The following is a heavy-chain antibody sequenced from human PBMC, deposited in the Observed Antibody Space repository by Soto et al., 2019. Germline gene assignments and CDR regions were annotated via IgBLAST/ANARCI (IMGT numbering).Heavy chain of an antibody. CDR1: GGTFSSYT. D-gene: IGHD6-6*01. J-gene: IGHJ6*03. CDR3: ARARGSQEVEQLAINYYYYMDV. Sequence: QVQLVQSGAEVKKPGSSVKVSCKASGGTFSSYTISWVRQAPGQGLEWMGRIIPILGIANYAQKFQGRVTITADKSTSTAYMELSSLRSEDTAVYYCARARGSQEVEQLAINYYYYMDVWGKGTTVTVSS. V-gene: IGHV1-69*02. CDR2: IIPILGIA.